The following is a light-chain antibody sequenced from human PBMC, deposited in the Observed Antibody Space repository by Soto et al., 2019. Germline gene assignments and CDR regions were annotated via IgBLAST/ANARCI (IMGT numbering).Light chain of an antibody. CDR1: QSISSH. V-gene: IGKV1-39*01. CDR3: QQSYSTTIS. Sequence: DIRMTQSPSSLSASVGDTVTITCRASQSISSHLNWYQQKPGKAPNLXMYTASNLQSGVPSRFSGSGSGTDFTLTISSLQPEDFATDYCQQSYSTTISFGQGTRLEIK. J-gene: IGKJ5*01. CDR2: TAS.